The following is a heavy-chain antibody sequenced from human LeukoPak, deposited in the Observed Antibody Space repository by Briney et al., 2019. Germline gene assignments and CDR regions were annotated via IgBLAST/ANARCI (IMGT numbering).Heavy chain of an antibody. CDR2: ISGSGGST. D-gene: IGHD4-17*01. V-gene: IGHV3-23*01. Sequence: GGSLRLSCAVSGFTFSSYAMSWFRQAPEKGLEWVSAISGSGGSTYYADSVKGRFTISRDNSKNTLYLQMNSLRAEDTAVYYCAKGDYGDYGYFDYWGQGTLVTVSS. J-gene: IGHJ4*02. CDR1: GFTFSSYA. CDR3: AKGDYGDYGYFDY.